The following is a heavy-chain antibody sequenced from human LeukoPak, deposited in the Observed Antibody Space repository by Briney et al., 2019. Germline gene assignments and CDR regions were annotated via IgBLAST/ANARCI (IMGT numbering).Heavy chain of an antibody. V-gene: IGHV1-46*03. D-gene: IGHD4-23*01. Sequence: ASEKVPCKASGYTFTSYYMHWVRQAPGQGLEWMGIINPSGGSTSYAQKFQGRVTMTRDTSTSTVYMELSSLRAEDTAVYYCARGGGGNPIDIWGQGTMVTVSS. CDR2: INPSGGST. CDR3: ARGGGGNPIDI. CDR1: GYTFTSYY. J-gene: IGHJ3*02.